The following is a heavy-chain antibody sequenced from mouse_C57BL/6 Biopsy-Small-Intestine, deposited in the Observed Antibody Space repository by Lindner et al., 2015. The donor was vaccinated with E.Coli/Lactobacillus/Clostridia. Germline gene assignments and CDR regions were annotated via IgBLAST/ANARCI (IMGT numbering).Heavy chain of an antibody. J-gene: IGHJ2*03. D-gene: IGHD1-3*01. V-gene: IGHV14-4*02. CDR2: TNPKTGGS. CDR3: ATRAPYSLSGSYFGS. Sequence: SVKVSCKASGYTFSDNYMHWVRQAPGQGLEWMGWTNPKTGGSHYAPKFQGRVAMTMDTSINTAFLEMTSLTSDDTAVYYCATRAPYSLSGSYFGSWGQGTRVTVSS. CDR1: GYTFSDNY.